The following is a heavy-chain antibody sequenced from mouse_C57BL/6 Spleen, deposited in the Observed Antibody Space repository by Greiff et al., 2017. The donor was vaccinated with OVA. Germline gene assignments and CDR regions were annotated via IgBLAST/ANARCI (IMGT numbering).Heavy chain of an antibody. V-gene: IGHV6-6*01. CDR3: TLDYGNYERYFDV. J-gene: IGHJ1*03. CDR2: IRNKANNHAT. Sequence: EVKVEESGGGLVQPGGSMKLSCAASGFTFSDAWMDWVRQSPEKGLEWVAEIRNKANNHATYYAESVKGRFTISRDDSKSSVYLQMNSLRAEDTGIYYCTLDYGNYERYFDVWGTGTTVTVSS. CDR1: GFTFSDAW. D-gene: IGHD2-1*01.